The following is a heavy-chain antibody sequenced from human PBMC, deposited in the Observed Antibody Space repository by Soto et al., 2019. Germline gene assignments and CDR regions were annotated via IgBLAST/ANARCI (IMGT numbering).Heavy chain of an antibody. CDR1: GFTFSSYS. Sequence: EVQLVESGGGLVKPGGYLRLSCAASGFTFSSYSMNWVRQAPGKGLEWVSSISSSSSYIYYADSVKGRFTISRDNAKNSLYLQMNSLRAEDTAVYYCASRFGELSSLDYYYYMDVWGKGTTVTVSS. CDR2: ISSSSSYI. J-gene: IGHJ6*03. V-gene: IGHV3-21*01. CDR3: ASRFGELSSLDYYYYMDV. D-gene: IGHD3-10*01.